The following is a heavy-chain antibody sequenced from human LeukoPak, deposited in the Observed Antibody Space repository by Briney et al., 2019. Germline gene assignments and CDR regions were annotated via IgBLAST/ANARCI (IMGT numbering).Heavy chain of an antibody. Sequence: GGSLRLSCAASGFSFSSYEMNWVRQAPGKGLEWVSYISSGGSTMFYADSVKGRFTISRDNANNSLYLQMSSLRAEDTAVYYCARDSAGFSWGQGTLVTVSS. CDR2: ISSGGSTM. CDR1: GFSFSSYE. CDR3: ARDSAGFS. V-gene: IGHV3-48*03. D-gene: IGHD5-12*01. J-gene: IGHJ4*02.